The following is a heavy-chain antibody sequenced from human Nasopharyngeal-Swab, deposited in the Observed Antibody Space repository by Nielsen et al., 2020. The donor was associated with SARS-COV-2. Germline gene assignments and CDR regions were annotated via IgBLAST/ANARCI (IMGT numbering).Heavy chain of an antibody. J-gene: IGHJ2*01. CDR2: IYSGGST. CDR3: ARVGALGWYFDL. V-gene: IGHV3-53*01. CDR1: GFTVSSNY. Sequence: GESLKISCAASGFTVSSNYMSWVRQAPGKGLEWVSVIYSGGSTYSADSVKGRFTVSRDNSENTLYLQMNSLRAEDTAMYYCARVGALGWYFDLWGRGTLVTVSS.